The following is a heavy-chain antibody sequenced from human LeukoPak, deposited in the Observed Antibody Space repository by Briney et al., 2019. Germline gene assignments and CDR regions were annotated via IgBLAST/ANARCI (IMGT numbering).Heavy chain of an antibody. J-gene: IGHJ4*02. CDR2: IYYSGST. Sequence: SETLSLTCTVSGGPISSYYWSWIRQPPGKGLEWIGYIYYSGSTNYNPSLKSRLTITLDTSKNQFSLKLSSVTAADSATYYCARELWSGYPIFDYWGQGTLVTVSS. CDR3: ARELWSGYPIFDY. D-gene: IGHD3-3*01. CDR1: GGPISSYY. V-gene: IGHV4-59*01.